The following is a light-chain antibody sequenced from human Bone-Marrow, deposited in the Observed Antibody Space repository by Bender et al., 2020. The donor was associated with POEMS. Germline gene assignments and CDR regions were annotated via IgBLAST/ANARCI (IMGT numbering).Light chain of an antibody. CDR1: GSNIGGYP. V-gene: IGLV1-44*01. J-gene: IGLJ3*02. Sequence: QSVLTQPPSVSGTPGQRVTISCSGSGSNIGGYPVNWYQQHPGKAPKLIIFEVNKRPSGVANRFSGSKSGNTASLAITGLQSDDEAIYFCVAWDASLNGWVFGGGTKLTVL. CDR2: EVN. CDR3: VAWDASLNGWV.